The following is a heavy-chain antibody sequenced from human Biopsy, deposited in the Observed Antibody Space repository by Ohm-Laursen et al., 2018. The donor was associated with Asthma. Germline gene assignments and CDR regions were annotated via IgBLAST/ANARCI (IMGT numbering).Heavy chain of an antibody. Sequence: ASVKVSCQTSGYTFNSAGITWVRQAPGQGLEWMGWISVYNGNTKVAQKLQDRVTMITDTSTSTAYMELRSLKSDDTAVYFCARAVDYSHYYGIDVWGQGTTVTAS. CDR3: ARAVDYSHYYGIDV. CDR2: ISVYNGNT. J-gene: IGHJ6*02. CDR1: GYTFNSAG. D-gene: IGHD3-10*01. V-gene: IGHV1-18*01.